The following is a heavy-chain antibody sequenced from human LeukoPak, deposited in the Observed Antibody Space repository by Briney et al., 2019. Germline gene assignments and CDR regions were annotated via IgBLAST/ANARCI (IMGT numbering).Heavy chain of an antibody. Sequence: PGGSLRLSCAASGFTFSNYAMSWIRQPPGKGLEWIGEINHSGSTNYNPPLKSRVTISVDTSKNQFSLKLSSVTAADTAVYYCARGPPFTPQAFDIWGQGTMVTVSS. V-gene: IGHV4-34*01. J-gene: IGHJ3*02. CDR3: ARGPPFTPQAFDI. CDR1: GFTFSNYA. CDR2: INHSGST.